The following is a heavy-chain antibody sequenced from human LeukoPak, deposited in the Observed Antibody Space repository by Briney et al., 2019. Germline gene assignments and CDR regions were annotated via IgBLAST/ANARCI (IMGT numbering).Heavy chain of an antibody. CDR1: GGTFSSYA. CDR3: ARVLLIVYSGSYFDY. V-gene: IGHV1-69*04. Sequence: SVKVSCKASGGTFSSYAISWVRQAPGQGLEWMGRIIPILGIANYAQKLQGRVTMTTDTSTSTAYMELRSLRSDDTAVYYCARVLLIVYSGSYFDYWGKGTLVT. D-gene: IGHD1-26*01. CDR2: IIPILGIA. J-gene: IGHJ4*02.